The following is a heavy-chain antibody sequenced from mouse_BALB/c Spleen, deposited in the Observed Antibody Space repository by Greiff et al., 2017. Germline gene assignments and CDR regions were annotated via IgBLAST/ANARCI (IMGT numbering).Heavy chain of an antibody. Sequence: EVQGVESGGGLVKPGGSLKLSCAASGFTFSDYYMYWVRQTPEKRLEWVATISDGGSYTYYPDSVKGRFTISRDNAKNNLYLQMSSLKSEDTAMYYCARSLLRYYYFDYWGQGTTLTVSS. CDR1: GFTFSDYY. CDR3: ARSLLRYYYFDY. V-gene: IGHV5-4*02. CDR2: ISDGGSYT. D-gene: IGHD2-14*01. J-gene: IGHJ2*01.